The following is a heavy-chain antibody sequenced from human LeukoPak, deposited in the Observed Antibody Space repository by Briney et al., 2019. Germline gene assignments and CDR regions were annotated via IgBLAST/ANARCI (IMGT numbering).Heavy chain of an antibody. Sequence: GESLRLSCSASGFTFSRFAMTWVRQLPGKGLQWVSTISGNGQKTYYGDSVTGRFSVSRDNSNNILFLQMDSLRADDSALYYCAKDANYYDSSAFFIPFDSCGQGTLVTVSS. CDR3: AKDANYYDSSAFFIPFDS. J-gene: IGHJ4*02. V-gene: IGHV3-23*01. CDR2: ISGNGQKT. CDR1: GFTFSRFA. D-gene: IGHD3-22*01.